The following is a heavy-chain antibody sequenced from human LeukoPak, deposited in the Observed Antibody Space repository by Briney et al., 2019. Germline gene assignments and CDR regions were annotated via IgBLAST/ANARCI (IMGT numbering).Heavy chain of an antibody. CDR2: IIPIFGTA. V-gene: IGHV1-69*13. J-gene: IGHJ5*02. CDR3: ARTPTMVWGVIIDDANWFDP. CDR1: GGTFSSYA. Sequence: SVKVSCKASGGTFSSYAISWVRQAPGQGLEWMGGIIPIFGTANYAQKFQGRVTITADESTSTAYMELSSLRSEDTAVYYCARTPTMVWGVIIDDANWFDPWGQGTLVTVSS. D-gene: IGHD3-10*01.